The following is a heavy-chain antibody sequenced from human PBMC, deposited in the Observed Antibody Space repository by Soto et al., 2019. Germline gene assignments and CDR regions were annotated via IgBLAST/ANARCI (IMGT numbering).Heavy chain of an antibody. D-gene: IGHD3-22*01. J-gene: IGHJ4*02. CDR2: IYYSGST. CDR3: ARDYDSSGYYGY. Sequence: SETLSLTCTVSVGSFSSGSYYWSWIRQPPGKGLEWIGYIYYSGSTNYNPSLKSRVTISVDTSKNQFSLKLSSVTAADTAVYYCARDYDSSGYYGYWGQGTLVTVSS. V-gene: IGHV4-61*01. CDR1: VGSFSSGSYY.